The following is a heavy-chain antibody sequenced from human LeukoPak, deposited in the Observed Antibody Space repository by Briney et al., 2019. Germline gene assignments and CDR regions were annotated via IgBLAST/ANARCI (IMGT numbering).Heavy chain of an antibody. D-gene: IGHD4-23*01. CDR3: ARGGGKRTPKNWFDP. Sequence: ASVKVSCKASGYTFTSYDINWVRQATGQGLEWMGRMNPNSGNTGYAQKLQGRVTMTRNTSISTAYMELSSLRSEDTAVYYCARGGGKRTPKNWFDPWGQGTLVTVSS. CDR2: MNPNSGNT. CDR1: GYTFTSYD. J-gene: IGHJ5*02. V-gene: IGHV1-8*01.